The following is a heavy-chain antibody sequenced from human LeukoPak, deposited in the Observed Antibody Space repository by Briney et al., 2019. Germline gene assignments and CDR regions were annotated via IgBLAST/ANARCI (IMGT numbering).Heavy chain of an antibody. Sequence: SETLSLTCAVYGGSFSGYYWSWIRQPPGKGLEWIGEINHSGSTNYNPSLKSRVTISVDTSKNQFSLKLSSVTAAGTAVYYCAILHIQLLYGYWFDPWGQGTLVTVSS. D-gene: IGHD2-2*02. V-gene: IGHV4-34*01. CDR1: GGSFSGYY. CDR2: INHSGST. J-gene: IGHJ5*02. CDR3: AILHIQLLYGYWFDP.